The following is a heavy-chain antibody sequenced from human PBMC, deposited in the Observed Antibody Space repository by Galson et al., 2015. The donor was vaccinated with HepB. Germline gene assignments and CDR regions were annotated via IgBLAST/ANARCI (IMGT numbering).Heavy chain of an antibody. J-gene: IGHJ4*02. V-gene: IGHV4-4*07. Sequence: LSLTCTVSGGSISSYYWSWIRQPAGKGLEWIGRIYYSGSTNSNPSLKSRVTISADTSKNQFSLKLVSVTAADTAVYYCARGGPPPAGAGVFDYWGQGTLVTASS. CDR2: IYYSGST. D-gene: IGHD6-19*01. CDR1: GGSISSYY. CDR3: ARGGPPPAGAGVFDY.